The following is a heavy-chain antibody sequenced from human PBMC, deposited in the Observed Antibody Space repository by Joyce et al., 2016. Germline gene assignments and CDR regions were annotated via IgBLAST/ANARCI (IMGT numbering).Heavy chain of an antibody. Sequence: EVQLVDSGGGLIQPGGSLRLSCAASGFTASRNSMSWVRQAPGKGLEWVSDIYNSGSTYDADSVKGRFTISRDNSKNTLYLQMDSLRAEDTAIYYCARSPYTAFAVFIYFDYWGQGTLVTVSS. J-gene: IGHJ4*02. D-gene: IGHD3-3*01. V-gene: IGHV3-53*01. CDR3: ARSPYTAFAVFIYFDY. CDR2: IYNSGST. CDR1: GFTASRNS.